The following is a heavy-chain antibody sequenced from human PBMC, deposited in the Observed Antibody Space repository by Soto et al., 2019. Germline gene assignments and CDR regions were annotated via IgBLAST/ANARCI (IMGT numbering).Heavy chain of an antibody. CDR2: IYYSEST. D-gene: IGHD3-22*01. J-gene: IGHJ5*02. CDR1: GGSISSYY. CDR3: ARAYYDRSGYRLDP. V-gene: IGHV4-59*01. Sequence: SETLSLTRTVFGGSISSYYWSWIRQPPGKGLEWIGYIYYSESTNYNPSLKSRVTISVDTSKNQFSLKLTSVTAADTAVYYCARAYYDRSGYRLDPWGQGTLVTVSS.